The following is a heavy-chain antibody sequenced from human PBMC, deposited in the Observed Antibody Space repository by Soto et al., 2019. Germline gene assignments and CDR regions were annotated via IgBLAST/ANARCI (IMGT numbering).Heavy chain of an antibody. CDR3: ARHVFIYYYGSGSYYRADYYYYYMDV. D-gene: IGHD3-10*01. J-gene: IGHJ6*03. CDR2: IYYSGST. CDR1: GGSISSSSYY. V-gene: IGHV4-39*01. Sequence: PSETLSLTCTVSGGSISSSSYYWGWIRPPPGKGLEWIGSIYYSGSTYYNPSLKSRVTISVDTSKNQFSLKLSSVTAADTAVYYCARHVFIYYYGSGSYYRADYYYYYMDVWGKGTTVTVSS.